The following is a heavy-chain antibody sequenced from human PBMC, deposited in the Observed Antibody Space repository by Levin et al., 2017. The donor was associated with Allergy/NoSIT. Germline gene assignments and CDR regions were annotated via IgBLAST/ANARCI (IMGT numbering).Heavy chain of an antibody. J-gene: IGHJ6*03. CDR3: AKDSGYYDYYMDV. Sequence: GESLKISCAASGFTFSSYAMSWVRQAPGKGLEWVSAISGSGGSTYYADSVKGRFTISRDNSKNTLYLQMNSLRAEDTAVYYCAKDSGYYDYYMDVWGKGTTVTVSS. V-gene: IGHV3-23*01. CDR1: GFTFSSYA. CDR2: ISGSGGST.